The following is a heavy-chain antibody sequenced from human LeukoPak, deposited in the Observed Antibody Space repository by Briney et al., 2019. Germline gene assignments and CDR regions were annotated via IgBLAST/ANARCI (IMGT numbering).Heavy chain of an antibody. V-gene: IGHV3-30*04. CDR2: ISYDGSNK. CDR1: GFTFSSYA. D-gene: IGHD5-12*01. J-gene: IGHJ4*02. CDR3: ARAPDIVATIWVGYYFDY. Sequence: GRSLRLSCAASGFTFSSYAMHWVRQAPGKGLEWVAVISYDGSNKYYADSVKGRFTISRDNSKNTLYLQMNSLRAEDTAVYYCARAPDIVATIWVGYYFDYWGQGTLVTVSS.